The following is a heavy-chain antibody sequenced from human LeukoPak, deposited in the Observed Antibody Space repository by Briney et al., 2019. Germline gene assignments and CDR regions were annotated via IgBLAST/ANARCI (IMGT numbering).Heavy chain of an antibody. CDR3: VRGEYSSSLYYFDY. D-gene: IGHD6-19*01. V-gene: IGHV1-69*08. J-gene: IGHJ4*02. CDR1: GGTFNNYS. Sequence: SVKVSCKASGGTFNNYSVNWVRQAPGQGLEWMGRIIPVLGKSNYAQRFRGRVTLTADKSTSTAYMELSSLRSEDTAVYYCVRGEYSSSLYYFDYWGQGTLVTVSS. CDR2: IIPVLGKS.